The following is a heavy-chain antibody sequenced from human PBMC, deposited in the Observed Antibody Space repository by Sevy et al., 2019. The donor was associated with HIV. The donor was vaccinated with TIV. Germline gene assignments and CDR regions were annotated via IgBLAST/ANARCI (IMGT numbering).Heavy chain of an antibody. V-gene: IGHV4-4*07. D-gene: IGHD4-17*01. J-gene: IGHJ6*02. CDR2: IYTSGST. Sequence: SENLSLTCTVSGGSISSYYWSWIRQPAGKGLEWIGRIYTSGSTNYNPSLKSRVTMSVDTSKNQFSLKLSSVTAADTDVYYCARDSYGDYDYYYGMDVWGHGTTVTVSS. CDR1: GGSISSYY. CDR3: ARDSYGDYDYYYGMDV.